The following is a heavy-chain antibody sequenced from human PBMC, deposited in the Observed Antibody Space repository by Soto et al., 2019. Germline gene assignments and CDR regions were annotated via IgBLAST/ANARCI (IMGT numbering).Heavy chain of an antibody. CDR1: GVTFSSYA. CDR2: ISAGGGGT. CDR3: AKGGIATRLSGWFDP. Sequence: GGSLRLSCAASGVTFSSYALTWVRQAPGKGLEWVSTISAGGGGTYYADSVKGRFTISRDNSKNTLYLQMSSLRAEDTAVYYCAKGGIATRLSGWFDPWGQGTLVTVSS. V-gene: IGHV3-23*01. J-gene: IGHJ5*02. D-gene: IGHD6-6*01.